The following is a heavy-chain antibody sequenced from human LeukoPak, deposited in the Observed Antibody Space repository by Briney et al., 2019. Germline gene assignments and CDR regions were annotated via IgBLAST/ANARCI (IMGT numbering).Heavy chain of an antibody. Sequence: ASEKVSCKASGYTFTSYYIHWVRQAPGQGLEWMGVLNPSGGSPIYPQKFQGRVTMTRDTSTSTVYMELSSLRSEDTAVYYCARGDSGYFYGMDVWGQGTTGTVSS. J-gene: IGHJ6*01. CDR3: ARGDSGYFYGMDV. CDR1: GYTFTSYY. V-gene: IGHV1-46*01. CDR2: LNPSGGSP. D-gene: IGHD5-12*01.